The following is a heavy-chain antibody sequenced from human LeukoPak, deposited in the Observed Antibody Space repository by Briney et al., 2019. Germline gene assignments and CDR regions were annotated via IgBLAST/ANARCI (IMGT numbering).Heavy chain of an antibody. V-gene: IGHV4-59*02. Sequence: SETLSLTCAVSGGSVSSYYWSWMRQPPGKGLEWIGYVCYSGSTNYNPALKSRVTISLDTSENQFSLKLSSVTAADTAVYYCAREANSPTARYXYFDLXGRGTXVTVS. CDR2: VCYSGST. CDR1: GGSVSSYY. J-gene: IGHJ2*01. D-gene: IGHD2-21*01. CDR3: AREANSPTARYXYFDL.